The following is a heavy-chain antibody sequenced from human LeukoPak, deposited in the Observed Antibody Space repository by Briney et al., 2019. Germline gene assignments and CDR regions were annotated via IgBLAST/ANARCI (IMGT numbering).Heavy chain of an antibody. V-gene: IGHV4-34*01. Sequence: SETLSLTCAVYGGSFSGYYWSWIRQPPGKGLEWIGEINHSGSTNYNPSLKSRVTISVDTSKNQFSLKLSSVTAADTAVYYCARVHIAVVSTIGNWFDPWGQGTLVTVSS. CDR2: INHSGST. CDR3: ARVHIAVVSTIGNWFDP. J-gene: IGHJ5*02. D-gene: IGHD2-21*01. CDR1: GGSFSGYY.